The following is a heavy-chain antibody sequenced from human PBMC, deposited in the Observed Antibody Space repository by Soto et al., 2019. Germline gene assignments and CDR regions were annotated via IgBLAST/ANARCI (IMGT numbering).Heavy chain of an antibody. D-gene: IGHD3-10*01. V-gene: IGHV1-3*01. CDR1: GFTFVMYA. Sequence: ASVKVSCKASGFTFVMYAIHWVRQAPGQGLEWMAWINAGNGHTTYSQKFQGRVTITRDTSARTVYMELRSLRFEDTATYYCARAGWFAEGYFDFWGQGAPVTVSS. CDR3: ARAGWFAEGYFDF. CDR2: INAGNGHT. J-gene: IGHJ4*02.